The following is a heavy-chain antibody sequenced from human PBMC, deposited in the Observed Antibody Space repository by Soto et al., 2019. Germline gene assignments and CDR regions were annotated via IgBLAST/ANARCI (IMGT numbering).Heavy chain of an antibody. V-gene: IGHV2-5*02. CDR3: AHRQYVVVPAATYYYYGMDV. J-gene: IGHJ6*02. D-gene: IGHD2-2*01. Sequence: QITLKESGPTLVKPTQTLTLTCTFSGFSLSTSGVGVGWIRQPPGKALEWLALIYWDDDKRYSPSLKSRLTITKDTSKNQVVLTMTNMDPVDTATYYCAHRQYVVVPAATYYYYGMDVWGQGTTVTVSS. CDR1: GFSLSTSGVG. CDR2: IYWDDDK.